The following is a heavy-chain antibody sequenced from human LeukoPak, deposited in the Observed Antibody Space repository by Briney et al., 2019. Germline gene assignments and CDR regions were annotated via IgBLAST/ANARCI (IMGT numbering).Heavy chain of an antibody. CDR3: SVPSGSGSYRGGNRPFDY. D-gene: IGHD1-26*01. CDR2: IIPIFGTA. Sequence: SVKVSCKASGGTFSRYAISWVRQAPGQGLEWMGGIIPIFGTANYAQKFQGRVTITADESTSTAYMELSSLRSEDTAVYYCSVPSGSGSYRGGNRPFDYWGQGTLDTVTS. J-gene: IGHJ4*02. CDR1: GGTFSRYA. V-gene: IGHV1-69*13.